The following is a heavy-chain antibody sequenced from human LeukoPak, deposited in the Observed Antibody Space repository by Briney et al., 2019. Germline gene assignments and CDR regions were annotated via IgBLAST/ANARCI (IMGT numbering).Heavy chain of an antibody. V-gene: IGHV4-4*09. CDR1: GGSISSYY. D-gene: IGHD1-1*01. CDR3: AGNIYYYYMDV. CDR2: IYTSGST. Sequence: SETLSLTCTVSGGSISSYYWSWLRQPPGRGLEWIGYIYTSGSTNYNPSLKSRVTISVDTSKNQFSLKLSSVTAADTAVYYCAGNIYYYYMDVWGKGTTVTVPS. J-gene: IGHJ6*03.